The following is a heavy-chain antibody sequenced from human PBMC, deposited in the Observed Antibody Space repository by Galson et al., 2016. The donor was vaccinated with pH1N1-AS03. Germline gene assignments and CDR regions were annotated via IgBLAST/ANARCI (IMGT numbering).Heavy chain of an antibody. J-gene: IGHJ4*02. CDR3: VRDDDSSGYYPDS. CDR2: IWNDGGTT. Sequence: SLRLSCAASGFTINKYGMHWVRQAPGKGLEWVATIWNDGGTTHYADSVKGRFTISRDNSKNTLYLQINSLRAEDTAVYYCVRDDDSSGYYPDSWGRGTLVTVSS. D-gene: IGHD3-22*01. CDR1: GFTINKYG. V-gene: IGHV3-33*01.